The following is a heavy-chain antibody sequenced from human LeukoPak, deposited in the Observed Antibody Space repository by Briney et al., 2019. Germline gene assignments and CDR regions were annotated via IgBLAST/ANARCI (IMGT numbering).Heavy chain of an antibody. Sequence: AGSLRLSCAASGFTFSNYAMSWVRRAPGKGLDWVSAISGSDGITYYADSVKGRFTISRDNSKNTLYLQMSSLRAEDTAVYYCAKSATTVTTAGDWYFDLWGRGTLVTVSS. D-gene: IGHD4-17*01. CDR1: GFTFSNYA. V-gene: IGHV3-23*01. J-gene: IGHJ2*01. CDR3: AKSATTVTTAGDWYFDL. CDR2: ISGSDGIT.